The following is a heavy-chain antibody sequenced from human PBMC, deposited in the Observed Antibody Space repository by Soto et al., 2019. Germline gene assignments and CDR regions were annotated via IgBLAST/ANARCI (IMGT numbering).Heavy chain of an antibody. CDR3: ARDVVITTRXFPL. D-gene: IGHD3-22*01. J-gene: IGHJ4*02. V-gene: IGHV4-59*01. Sequence: SETLSLTCTVSGGSISSYYWSWIRQPSGKGLEWIGYIYYSGSTNYNPSLKSRVTISVDTSKNQFSLKLSSVTDADTAVYYCARDVVITTRXFPLWGQGILVTVSS. CDR1: GGSISSYY. CDR2: IYYSGST.